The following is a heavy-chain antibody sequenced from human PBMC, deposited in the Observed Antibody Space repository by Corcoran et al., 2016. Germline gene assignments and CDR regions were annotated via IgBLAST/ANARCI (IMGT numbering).Heavy chain of an antibody. D-gene: IGHD1-7*01. Sequence: EVQLVESGGGLVKPGRSLRLSCTASGFTFGDYAMSWFRQAPGKGLEWVGFMRSKAYGGTTEYAASVKGRFTISRDDSKSFAFLKMNSLKTENPAVDYCAGSRTGTTGRGYYYYGMDVWGQGTTVTVSS. V-gene: IGHV3-49*05. CDR1: GFTFGDYA. CDR2: MRSKAYGGTT. CDR3: AGSRTGTTGRGYYYYGMDV. J-gene: IGHJ6*02.